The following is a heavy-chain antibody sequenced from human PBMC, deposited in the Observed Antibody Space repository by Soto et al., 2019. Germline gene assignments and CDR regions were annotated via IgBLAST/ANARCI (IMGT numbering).Heavy chain of an antibody. V-gene: IGHV4-30-4*01. D-gene: IGHD6-6*01. J-gene: IGHJ5*02. Sequence: QVQLQESGPGLVKPSQTLSLTCTVSGGSISSGDYYWSWIRQPPGKGLEWIGYIYYSGSTYYNPSLKSRVTISVDTLKGQLSLKLSSVTAVDTAVYYCATDRPDGIMLDPWGQGTLVTVSS. CDR2: IYYSGST. CDR3: ATDRPDGIMLDP. CDR1: GGSISSGDYY.